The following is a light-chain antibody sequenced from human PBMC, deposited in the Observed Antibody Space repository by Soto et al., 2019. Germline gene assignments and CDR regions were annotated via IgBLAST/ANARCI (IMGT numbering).Light chain of an antibody. CDR3: QTWGTGIRV. V-gene: IGLV4-69*01. CDR1: SGHSSYA. Sequence: QSVLTQSPSASASLGASVKLTCTLSSGHSSYAIAWHQQQPEKGPRYLMKINSDGRHTNGDGIPDRFSGSSSGAERYLTISILQSEDEADYYCQTWGTGIRVFGGGTKLTVL. J-gene: IGLJ3*02. CDR2: INSDGRH.